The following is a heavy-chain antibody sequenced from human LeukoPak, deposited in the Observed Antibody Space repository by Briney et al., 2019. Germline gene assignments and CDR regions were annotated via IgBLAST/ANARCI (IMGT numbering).Heavy chain of an antibody. D-gene: IGHD2-15*01. J-gene: IGHJ4*02. Sequence: PGGSLRLSCAASGFTFTSYTMSWVRQAPGKGLEWVSVTCANDGNTYYADAVKGRFTISRDNSKDTLYLQMDSLRAEDTAVYYCAKGGGSSCYSPCDYWGQGILVTVSS. V-gene: IGHV3-23*01. CDR2: TCANDGNT. CDR1: GFTFTSYT. CDR3: AKGGGSSCYSPCDY.